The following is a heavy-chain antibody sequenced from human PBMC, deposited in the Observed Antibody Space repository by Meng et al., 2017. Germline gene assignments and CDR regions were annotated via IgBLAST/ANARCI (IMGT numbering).Heavy chain of an antibody. J-gene: IGHJ5*02. Sequence: EVQLVESGGGLVQPGGSLRLSCAASGFTFSSYWMHWVRQAPGKGLVWVSRIDSDGSSTTYADSVKGRFTISRDNAKDTVYLQMNSLRTEDTAVYYCAGGGNWFHPWGQGTLVTVSS. CDR3: AGGGNWFHP. CDR1: GFTFSSYW. CDR2: IDSDGSST. V-gene: IGHV3-74*02.